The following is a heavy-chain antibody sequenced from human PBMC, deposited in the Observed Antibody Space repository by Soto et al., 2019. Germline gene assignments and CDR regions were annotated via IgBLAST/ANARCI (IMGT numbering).Heavy chain of an antibody. J-gene: IGHJ5*02. V-gene: IGHV4-4*07. CDR1: GVSISSSY. CDR2: IYISGNT. Sequence: PSETLSLTCSVSGVSISSSYWSWIRQPAGKGLEWIGRIYISGNTNYNPSLKSRVTMSVDTSKNQLSLKLRSVTAADAAVYYCARDKGVGAATNWFDAWGQGSLVTVSS. CDR3: ARDKGVGAATNWFDA. D-gene: IGHD1-26*01.